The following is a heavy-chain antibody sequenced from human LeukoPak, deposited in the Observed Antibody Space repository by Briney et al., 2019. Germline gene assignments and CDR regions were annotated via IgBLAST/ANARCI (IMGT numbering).Heavy chain of an antibody. CDR3: ATLHSSSWYLIDY. CDR1: GGSISSYY. D-gene: IGHD6-13*01. Sequence: SETLSLTCTVSGGSISSYYWSRIRQPPGKGLEWIGYIYYSGSTNYNPSLKSRVTISVDTSKNQFSLMLSSVTAADTAVYYCATLHSSSWYLIDYWGQGTLVTVSS. CDR2: IYYSGST. V-gene: IGHV4-59*08. J-gene: IGHJ4*02.